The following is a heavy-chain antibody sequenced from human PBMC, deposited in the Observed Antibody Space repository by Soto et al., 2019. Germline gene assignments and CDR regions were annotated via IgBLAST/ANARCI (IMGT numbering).Heavy chain of an antibody. J-gene: IGHJ3*02. CDR1: GFTFSSYG. CDR3: AKDAYYSGSGRCLVAFDI. CDR2: ISYDGSNK. V-gene: IGHV3-30*18. D-gene: IGHD3-10*01. Sequence: QVQLVESGGGVVQPGRSLRLSCAASGFTFSSYGMHWVRQAPGKGLEWVAVISYDGSNKYYADSVKGRFTISRDNSKNMLYLQMNSLRAEDTAVYYCAKDAYYSGSGRCLVAFDIWGQGTMVTVSS.